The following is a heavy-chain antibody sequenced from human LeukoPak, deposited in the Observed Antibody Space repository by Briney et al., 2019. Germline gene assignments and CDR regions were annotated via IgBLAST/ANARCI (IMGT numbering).Heavy chain of an antibody. CDR3: ASQGIDRSRQPFH. J-gene: IGHJ4*02. V-gene: IGHV1-69*13. CDR2: IIPIFGTA. Sequence: SVKVSCKASGGTFSSYAISWVRQAPGQGLEWMGGIIPIFGTANYAQKFQGRVTITADESTSTAYMELSSLRSEDTAVYHCASQGIDRSRQPFHWGQGTLVTVSS. CDR1: GGTFSSYA. D-gene: IGHD3-22*01.